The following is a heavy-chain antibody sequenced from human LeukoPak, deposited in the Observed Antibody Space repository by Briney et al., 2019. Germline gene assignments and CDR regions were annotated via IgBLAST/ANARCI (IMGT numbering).Heavy chain of an antibody. V-gene: IGHV4-39*01. CDR2: IYYSGRT. Sequence: PSETLSLPCTVSGGSLSSSSYLWGSIRQPPGKGLEWIGSIYYSGRTYNNPSLKSRVTISLHRSNNQFSLKLSSAAAALTAVHCNASDIGSSSGYNWFDPGRQGSLVTVSS. CDR3: ASDIGSSSGYNWFDP. CDR1: GGSLSSSSYL. J-gene: IGHJ5*02. D-gene: IGHD6-13*01.